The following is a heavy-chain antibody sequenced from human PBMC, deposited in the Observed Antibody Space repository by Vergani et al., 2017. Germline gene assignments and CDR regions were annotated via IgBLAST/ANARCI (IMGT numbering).Heavy chain of an antibody. D-gene: IGHD2-2*02. CDR1: GFTFSSYW. CDR2: IKQDGSEK. Sequence: EVQLVESGGGLVQPGGSLRLSCAASGFTFSSYWMSWVRQAPGKGLEWVANIKQDGSEKYYVDSVKGRFTISRDNAKNSLYLQMNSLRAEDTAVYYCARDIRVVPAAISLFDYWGQGSLVIVSS. J-gene: IGHJ4*02. V-gene: IGHV3-7*03. CDR3: ARDIRVVPAAISLFDY.